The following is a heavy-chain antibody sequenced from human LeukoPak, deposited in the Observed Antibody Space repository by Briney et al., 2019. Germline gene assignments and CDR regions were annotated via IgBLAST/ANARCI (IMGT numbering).Heavy chain of an antibody. J-gene: IGHJ4*02. CDR2: FDPEDGET. CDR3: ATDLVGATPKFDY. CDR1: GYTLTELS. D-gene: IGHD1-26*01. Sequence: ASVKVSCKVSGYTLTELSMHWVRQAPGKGXXXXXXFDPEDGETIYAQKFQGRVTMTEDTSTDTAYMELSSLRSEDTAVYYCATDLVGATPKFDYWGQGTLVTVSS. V-gene: IGHV1-24*01.